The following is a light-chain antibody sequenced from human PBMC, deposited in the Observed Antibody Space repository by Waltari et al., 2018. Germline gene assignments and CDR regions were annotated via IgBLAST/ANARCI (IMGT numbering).Light chain of an antibody. CDR1: QNVNTQ. CDR2: SAS. Sequence: ETVMTQPPATLSMSPGDRATLSCRASQNVNTQFGWYQPKPGQAPRLLFYSASIRAPGIPARFSASGSGTEFTLTITSLQPEDFAVYYCQQYNTWSYTFGQGTKLEIK. V-gene: IGKV3-15*01. J-gene: IGKJ2*01. CDR3: QQYNTWSYT.